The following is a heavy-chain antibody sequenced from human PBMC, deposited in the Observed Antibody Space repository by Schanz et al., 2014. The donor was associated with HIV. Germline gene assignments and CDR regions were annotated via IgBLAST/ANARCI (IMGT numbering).Heavy chain of an antibody. D-gene: IGHD2-15*01. V-gene: IGHV3-30-3*02. CDR1: GFTFSSYA. J-gene: IGHJ4*02. Sequence: QVQLEESGGGVVQPGRSLRLSCAASGFTFSSYAMHWVRQAPGKGLEWVAIISYDGSNRYYVDSVKGRFIISRDNSKNTLYLQMSSLRAEDTAVYYCAKDIEVVVAAMGFDYWGQGTLVTVSS. CDR3: AKDIEVVVAAMGFDY. CDR2: ISYDGSNR.